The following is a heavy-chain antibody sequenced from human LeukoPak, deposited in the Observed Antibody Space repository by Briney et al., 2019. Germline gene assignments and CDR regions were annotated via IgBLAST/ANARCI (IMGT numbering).Heavy chain of an antibody. CDR3: ARGLRLRFGAPRVPDAFDI. D-gene: IGHD3-3*01. V-gene: IGHV4-34*01. CDR1: GGSFSGYY. J-gene: IGHJ3*02. CDR2: INHSGST. Sequence: SETLSLTCAVYGGSFSGYYWSWIRQPPGEGLEWIGEINHSGSTNYNPSLKSRVTISVDTSKNQFPLKLSSVTAADTAVYYCARGLRLRFGAPRVPDAFDIWGQGTMVTVSS.